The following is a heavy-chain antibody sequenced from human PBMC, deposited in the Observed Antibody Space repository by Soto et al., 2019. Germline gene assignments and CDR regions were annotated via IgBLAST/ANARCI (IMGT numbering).Heavy chain of an antibody. Sequence: QVQLVQSGAEVKTPGSSVKVSCKASGGTFSSYSINWVRQAPGQGLEWMGRLIPMFGTTDYAQRFQGRVTFTADESTSTASMEVTTLTPENTAVYYCARAVVLTFPRFYDMDVWGQGTTVTVSS. D-gene: IGHD3-9*01. V-gene: IGHV1-69*18. CDR1: GGTFSSYS. CDR2: LIPMFGTT. CDR3: ARAVVLTFPRFYDMDV. J-gene: IGHJ6*02.